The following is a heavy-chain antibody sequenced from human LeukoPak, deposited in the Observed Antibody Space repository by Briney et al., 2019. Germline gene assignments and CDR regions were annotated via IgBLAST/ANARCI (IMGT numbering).Heavy chain of an antibody. Sequence: ASVTVSFKVSGYTLTELSMHWVRQGPGKGLEWMGGFDPEDAETIYAQKFQGRVTFTEDTSTDTAYMELSSLRSEDTAVYYCAIEGSKSRYFDWLQTWGQGTLVTVSA. J-gene: IGHJ5*02. D-gene: IGHD3-9*01. CDR3: AIEGSKSRYFDWLQT. CDR2: FDPEDAET. V-gene: IGHV1-24*01. CDR1: GYTLTELS.